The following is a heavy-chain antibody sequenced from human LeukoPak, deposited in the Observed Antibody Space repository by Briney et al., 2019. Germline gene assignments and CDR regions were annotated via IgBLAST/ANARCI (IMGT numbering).Heavy chain of an antibody. Sequence: SETLSLTCTVSGGSISSGGYHWSWIRQPPGKGLEWIGYIYHSGSTYYNPSLKSRVTISVDRSKNQFSLKLSSVTAADTAVYYCARGKSGSYYNPLYWGQGTLVTVSS. D-gene: IGHD3-10*01. CDR1: GGSISSGGYH. J-gene: IGHJ4*02. V-gene: IGHV4-30-2*01. CDR3: ARGKSGSYYNPLY. CDR2: IYHSGST.